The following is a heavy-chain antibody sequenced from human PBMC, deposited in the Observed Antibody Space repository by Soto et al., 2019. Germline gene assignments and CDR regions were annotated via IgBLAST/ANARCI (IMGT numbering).Heavy chain of an antibody. CDR2: IMQDGSEK. CDR1: GFTFSSYW. J-gene: IGHJ4*02. CDR3: ARRGRYYDSSGYPEY. V-gene: IGHV3-7*03. Sequence: PGGSLRLSCAASGFTFSSYWMSCVRQAPGKGLEWVANIMQDGSEKYYVDSVKGRFTISRDNAKNSLYMQMNSLRAEDTAVYYCARRGRYYDSSGYPEYWGQGTMVTVSS. D-gene: IGHD3-22*01.